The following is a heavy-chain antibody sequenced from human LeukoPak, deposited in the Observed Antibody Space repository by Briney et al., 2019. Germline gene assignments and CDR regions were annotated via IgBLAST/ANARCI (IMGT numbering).Heavy chain of an antibody. Sequence: PGGSLRLSCAASGFTFSSYSMNWVRQAPGKGLEWVSYISSSSTIYYADSVKGRFTISRDNAKNSPYLQMNSLRAEDTAVYYCARVLGMDIVVVPAAEDYWGQGTLVTVSS. CDR2: ISSSSTI. V-gene: IGHV3-48*01. CDR1: GFTFSSYS. D-gene: IGHD2-2*03. CDR3: ARVLGMDIVVVPAAEDY. J-gene: IGHJ4*02.